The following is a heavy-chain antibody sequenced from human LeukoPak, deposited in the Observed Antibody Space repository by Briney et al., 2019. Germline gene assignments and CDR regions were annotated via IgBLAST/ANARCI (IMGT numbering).Heavy chain of an antibody. CDR3: ARAYCSSTSCYTWDAFDI. J-gene: IGHJ3*02. Sequence: PSETLSLTCTVSGGSISSSSYYWGWIRQPPGKGLEWIGSIYYSGSTYYNPSLKSRVTISVDRSKNQFSLKLSSVTAADTAVYYCARAYCSSTSCYTWDAFDIWGQGTMVTVSS. D-gene: IGHD2-2*02. CDR2: IYYSGST. V-gene: IGHV4-39*07. CDR1: GGSISSSSYY.